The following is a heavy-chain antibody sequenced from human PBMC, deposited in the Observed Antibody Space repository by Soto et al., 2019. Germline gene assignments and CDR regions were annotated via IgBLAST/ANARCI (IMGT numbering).Heavy chain of an antibody. Sequence: LSLSCAASGFTFSSYWMSWVRQAPGKGLEWVANIKQDGSEKYYVDSVRGRFTISRDNAKNSLYLQMNSLRAEDTAVYYCARDSARFDPWGQGTLVTVSS. V-gene: IGHV3-7*01. CDR3: ARDSARFDP. J-gene: IGHJ5*02. CDR1: GFTFSSYW. CDR2: IKQDGSEK.